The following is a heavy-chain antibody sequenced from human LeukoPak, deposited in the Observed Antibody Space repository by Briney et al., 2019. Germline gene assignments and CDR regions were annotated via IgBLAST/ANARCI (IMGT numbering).Heavy chain of an antibody. D-gene: IGHD2-2*01. CDR1: GFTVSTNY. V-gene: IGHV3-66*02. Sequence: AGSLRLSCAASGFTVSTNYMSWIRQAPGKGLEWVSVIYSGGSTYYADSVKGRFTISRDNSKNTLYLQMSSLRAEDTAVYYCGRDRGGHCCSTSCYRRDAFDIWGQGTMVTVSS. J-gene: IGHJ3*02. CDR3: GRDRGGHCCSTSCYRRDAFDI. CDR2: IYSGGST.